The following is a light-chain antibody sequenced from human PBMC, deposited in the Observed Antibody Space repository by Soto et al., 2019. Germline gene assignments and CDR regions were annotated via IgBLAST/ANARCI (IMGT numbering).Light chain of an antibody. CDR3: SSYTSSSPL. CDR1: SSDVGGYNY. CDR2: DVS. V-gene: IGLV2-14*01. J-gene: IGLJ1*01. Sequence: QSVLTQPASVSGSPGQSITISCTGTSSDVGGYNYVSWYQQHPGKAPKLMIYDVSNRPSGVSNRFSGSKSGNTASLTISGLQAEDEANYYCSSYTSSSPLFVPGTKVPVL.